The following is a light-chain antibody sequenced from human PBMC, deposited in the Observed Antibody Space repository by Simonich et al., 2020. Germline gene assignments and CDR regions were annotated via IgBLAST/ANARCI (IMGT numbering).Light chain of an antibody. CDR2: AAS. J-gene: IGKJ2*01. CDR1: QSISSY. CDR3: QQSYSTPYT. Sequence: DIQMTQSPSSLSASVGDRVTITCRASQSISSYLNWYQQKPWKAPKLLIYAASSLQSGVPSRFSGSGSGTDFTLTISRLQPEDFATYYCQQSYSTPYTFGQGTKLEIK. V-gene: IGKV1-39*01.